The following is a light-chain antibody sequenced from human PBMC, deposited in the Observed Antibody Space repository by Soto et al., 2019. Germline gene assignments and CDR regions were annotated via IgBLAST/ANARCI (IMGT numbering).Light chain of an antibody. J-gene: IGKJ1*01. CDR2: GAS. Sequence: EIVLTQSPGTLSLSPGERATLSFRASQSVSSSLAWYQQKPGQAPRLLIYGASTRATGIPARFSGSGSGTEFTLTISSLQSEDFAVYYCQQYNNWPWTLGQGTKVDIK. CDR3: QQYNNWPWT. CDR1: QSVSSS. V-gene: IGKV3-15*01.